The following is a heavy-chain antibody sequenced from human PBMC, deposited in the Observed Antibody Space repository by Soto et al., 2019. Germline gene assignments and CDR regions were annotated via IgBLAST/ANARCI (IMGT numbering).Heavy chain of an antibody. CDR1: GFTFSSYA. J-gene: IGHJ4*02. D-gene: IGHD3-22*01. V-gene: IGHV3-23*01. CDR2: ISGSGGST. Sequence: EVQLLESGGGLVQPGGSLRLSCAASGFTFSSYAMSWVRQAPGKGLEWVSAISGSGGSTYYADSGKGRFTISRDNSKTTLYLQMNSLRAEDTAVYYCAKTPHYYDSSGYYLDYWGQGTLVTVSS. CDR3: AKTPHYYDSSGYYLDY.